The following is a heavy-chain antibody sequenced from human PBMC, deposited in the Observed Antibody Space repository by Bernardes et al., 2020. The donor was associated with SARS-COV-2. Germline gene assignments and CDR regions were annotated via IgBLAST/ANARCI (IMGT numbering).Heavy chain of an antibody. CDR3: ARGLFQYYDGSNWFDP. V-gene: IGHV4-38-2*01. D-gene: IGHD3-22*01. Sequence: ETLSLTCAVSGFTISSGFYWGWVRQPPGKGLEWIGSVYYGATTDYTPSLKSRVTMSIDTSNNQLSLHLSSVTAADTAVYYCARGLFQYYDGSNWFDPWGQGTLVTVSS. J-gene: IGHJ5*02. CDR2: VYYGATT. CDR1: GFTISSGFY.